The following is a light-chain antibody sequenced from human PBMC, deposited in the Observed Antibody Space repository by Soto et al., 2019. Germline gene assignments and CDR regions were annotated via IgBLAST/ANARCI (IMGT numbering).Light chain of an antibody. CDR3: QQYDNLPPTVT. CDR2: DAS. J-gene: IGKJ3*01. V-gene: IGKV1-33*01. Sequence: DIQMTQSPSSLSASVGDRVTITCQASQAISNYLNWYQQKPGKAPKLLIYDASNLETGVPSRFSGSGSGTDFTFTISSLQPEDIATYYCQQYDNLPPTVTFGPGTKVDIK. CDR1: QAISNY.